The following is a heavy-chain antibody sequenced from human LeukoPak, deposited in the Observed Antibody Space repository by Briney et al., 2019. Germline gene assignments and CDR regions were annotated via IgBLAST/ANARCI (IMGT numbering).Heavy chain of an antibody. CDR2: IKQDGSVK. V-gene: IGHV3-7*01. J-gene: IGHJ4*02. Sequence: GGSLRLSCAAYGFTFSDYWMSWVRQAPGQGPEWVANIKQDGSVKYYVDSVKGRFTISRDNAKNSLYLQMNSLRAEDTAIYYCASAWRWGQGTLVTVSS. CDR1: GFTFSDYW. D-gene: IGHD5-12*01. CDR3: ASAWR.